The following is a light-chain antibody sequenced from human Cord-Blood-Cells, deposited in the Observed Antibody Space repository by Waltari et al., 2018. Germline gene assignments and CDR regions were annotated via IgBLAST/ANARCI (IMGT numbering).Light chain of an antibody. CDR1: SSDVGGYNY. CDR3: CSYAGSYV. CDR2: DVS. J-gene: IGLJ1*01. Sequence: QSALTQPRSVSGSPGQSVTTSCPGPSSDVGGYNYVSWYKQHPGKAPKHMIYDVSKRPSGVPDRFSGSKSGNTASLTISGLQAEDEADYYCCSYAGSYVFGTGTKVTVL. V-gene: IGLV2-11*01.